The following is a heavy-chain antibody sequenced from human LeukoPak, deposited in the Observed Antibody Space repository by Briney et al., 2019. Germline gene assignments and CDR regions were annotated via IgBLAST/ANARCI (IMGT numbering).Heavy chain of an antibody. Sequence: GGSLRLSCAVSGFTFTDYWMNWVRQAPGKGLEWVASIRQDGGEKSYVDSVKGRFTISRDNTRSSLYLQINSLRAEDTAVYYCARDGTAAGLYFDLWGQGTLVTVSS. CDR2: IRQDGGEK. CDR3: ARDGTAAGLYFDL. CDR1: GFTFTDYW. V-gene: IGHV3-7*01. J-gene: IGHJ4*01. D-gene: IGHD6-13*01.